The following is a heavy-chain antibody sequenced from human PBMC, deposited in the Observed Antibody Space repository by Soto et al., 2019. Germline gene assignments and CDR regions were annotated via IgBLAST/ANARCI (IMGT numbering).Heavy chain of an antibody. J-gene: IGHJ5*02. CDR3: ASLGTFNWFDP. CDR2: FSYSGST. D-gene: IGHD7-27*01. CDR1: GGSISSSSYF. V-gene: IGHV4-39*02. Sequence: LSLTCSVSGGSISSSSYFWGWVRQPPGMGLEWIGSFSYSGSTYYNPSLRSRVTISVDTSKNHFSLMLRSVTAADTAVYYCASLGTFNWFDPWGQGTLVTV.